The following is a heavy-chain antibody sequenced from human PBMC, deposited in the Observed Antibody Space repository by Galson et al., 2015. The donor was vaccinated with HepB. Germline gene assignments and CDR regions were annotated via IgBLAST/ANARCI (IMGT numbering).Heavy chain of an antibody. CDR1: GYTFTSYA. J-gene: IGHJ4*02. Sequence: SVKVSCKASGYTFTSYAMHWVRQAPGQRLEWMGWINAGNGNTKYSQKFQGRVTITRDTSASTAYMELSSLRSEDTAAYYCWLHGEDTLVPAAHPPFDYWGQGTLVTVSS. CDR3: WLHGEDTLVPAAHPPFDY. V-gene: IGHV1-3*01. D-gene: IGHD2-2*01. CDR2: INAGNGNT.